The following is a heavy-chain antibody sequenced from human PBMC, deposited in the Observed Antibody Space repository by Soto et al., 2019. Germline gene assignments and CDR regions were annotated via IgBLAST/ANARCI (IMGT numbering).Heavy chain of an antibody. J-gene: IGHJ6*02. Sequence: GXSQRLSSAASGFTFSSYWMHWVRQAPVKGLVWVSRINSDGSSTSYADSVKGRFTISRDNTKNTLYLQMNSLRAEDTAVYYCAREEVGRWDTSYYYYYGMDVWGQGTTVTVSS. CDR2: INSDGSST. V-gene: IGHV3-74*01. D-gene: IGHD1-26*01. CDR1: GFTFSSYW. CDR3: AREEVGRWDTSYYYYYGMDV.